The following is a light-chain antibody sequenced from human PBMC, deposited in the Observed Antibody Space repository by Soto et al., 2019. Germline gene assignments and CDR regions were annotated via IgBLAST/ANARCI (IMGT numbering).Light chain of an antibody. V-gene: IGKV1-5*03. CDR3: QQYHTYSGT. CDR2: GAS. J-gene: IGKJ1*01. CDR1: QTIRSW. Sequence: DIQMTQSPSTLSASLGDRVTITCRASQTIRSWLAWYQQKPGKAPKLLIYGASYLQSGVPSRFSGSGSGTDFTLTISSLHPDDFATYYCQQYHTYSGTFGQGTNVDIK.